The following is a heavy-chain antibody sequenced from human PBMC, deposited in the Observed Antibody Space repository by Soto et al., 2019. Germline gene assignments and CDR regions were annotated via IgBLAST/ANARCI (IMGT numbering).Heavy chain of an antibody. J-gene: IGHJ4*02. Sequence: GASVTVSCKASGGTFSNYTVSWVRQAPGQGLEWMGRIIPILGIANYAQKFQGRVTITADKSTSTAYMELSSLRSEDTAVYYCARGAKGKRGYSYGYSDYWGQGTLVTVSS. CDR2: IIPILGIA. D-gene: IGHD5-18*01. V-gene: IGHV1-69*02. CDR3: ARGAKGKRGYSYGYSDY. CDR1: GGTFSNYT.